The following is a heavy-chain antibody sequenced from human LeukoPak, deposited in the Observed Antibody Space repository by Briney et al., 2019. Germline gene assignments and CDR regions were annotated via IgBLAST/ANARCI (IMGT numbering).Heavy chain of an antibody. V-gene: IGHV4-39*01. J-gene: IGHJ6*03. CDR1: GGSISSYY. Sequence: SETLSLTCTVSGGSISSYYWGWIRQPPGKGLEWIGSIYYSGSTYYNPSLKSRVTTSVDTSKNQFSLKLSSVTAADTAVYYCARHIAYYYYYYMDVWGKGTTVTISS. CDR2: IYYSGST. CDR3: ARHIAYYYYYYMDV. D-gene: IGHD2-15*01.